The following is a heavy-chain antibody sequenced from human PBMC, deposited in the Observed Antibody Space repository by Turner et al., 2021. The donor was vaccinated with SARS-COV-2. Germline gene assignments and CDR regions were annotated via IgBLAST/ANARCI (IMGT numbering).Heavy chain of an antibody. CDR3: ARARGSTYYSAFDY. V-gene: IGHV3-7*01. CDR2: IKQDGSER. CDR1: GFTLSEYW. J-gene: IGHJ4*02. Sequence: EVQLVASGGGLVQPGGSLRLSCTASGFTLSEYWMTWVRQAPGKGLEWVASIKQDGSERWFVDSVKGRFSISRDNSKNTLYLQMNSLRAEDTAVYYCARARGSTYYSAFDYWGQETLVTVSS. D-gene: IGHD3-3*01.